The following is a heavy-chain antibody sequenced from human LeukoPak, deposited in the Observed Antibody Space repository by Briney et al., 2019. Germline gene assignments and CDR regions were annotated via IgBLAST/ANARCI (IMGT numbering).Heavy chain of an antibody. J-gene: IGHJ6*03. CDR2: IFYSGST. V-gene: IGHV4-39*07. Sequence: SETLSLTCTVSGGSISTSNYYWGWIRQPPGKGLEWIGNIFYSGSTYYSPSLRSRVTISLDTSRNQFSLKLNSVTAADTAVYYCARANYYYYYYMDVWGKGTTVTISS. CDR1: GGSISTSNYY. CDR3: ARANYYYYYYMDV.